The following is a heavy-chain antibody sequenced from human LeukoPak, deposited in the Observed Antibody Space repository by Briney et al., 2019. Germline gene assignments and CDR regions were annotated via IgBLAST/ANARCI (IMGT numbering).Heavy chain of an antibody. Sequence: PGGSLRLSCAASGFTFSSYDMNWVRQAPGKGLEWVSVIYSGGSTYYADSVKGRFTISRDNSKNTLYLQMNSLRAEDTAVYYCARLRAVYDWGQGTLVTVSS. CDR1: GFTFSSYD. CDR3: ARLRAVYD. V-gene: IGHV3-66*02. CDR2: IYSGGST. J-gene: IGHJ4*02. D-gene: IGHD2-8*01.